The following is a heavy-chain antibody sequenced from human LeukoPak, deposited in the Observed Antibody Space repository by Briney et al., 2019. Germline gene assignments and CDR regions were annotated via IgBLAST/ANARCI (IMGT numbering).Heavy chain of an antibody. CDR2: IYSGGTT. CDR1: GFTVSSNS. V-gene: IGHV3-66*02. Sequence: GGSLRLSCAASGFTVSSNSMSWVRQAPGKGLEWVSVIYSGGTTYYADSVKGRFTISRDNSKNTLYLQMNSLRAEDTAVHYCARGYTSDAFDIRGQGTMVTVSS. J-gene: IGHJ3*02. CDR3: ARGYTSDAFDI. D-gene: IGHD1-1*01.